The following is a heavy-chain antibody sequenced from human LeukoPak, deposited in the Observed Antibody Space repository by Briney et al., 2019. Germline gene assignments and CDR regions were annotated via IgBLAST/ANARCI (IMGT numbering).Heavy chain of an antibody. Sequence: SQTLSLTCTVSGGSISSGGYYWSWIRQHSGKGLEWIGYIYYSGSTYYNPSLKSRVTISVDTSKNQFSLKLSSVTAADTAVYYCARGPSYYDYVWGSYRPFDYWGQGTLVTVSS. CDR3: ARGPSYYDYVWGSYRPFDY. D-gene: IGHD3-16*02. CDR2: IYYSGST. V-gene: IGHV4-31*03. CDR1: GGSISSGGYY. J-gene: IGHJ4*02.